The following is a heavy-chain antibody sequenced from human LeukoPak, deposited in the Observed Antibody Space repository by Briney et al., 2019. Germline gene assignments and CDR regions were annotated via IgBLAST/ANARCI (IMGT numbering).Heavy chain of an antibody. CDR3: ARLGAVAGRWRELSYFDF. V-gene: IGHV4-39*07. CDR1: GGSISSSSYY. CDR2: IYPSGST. J-gene: IGHJ4*02. D-gene: IGHD6-19*01. Sequence: PSETLSLTCTVSGGSISSSSYYWGWIRQPPGKGLEWIGSIYPSGSTYYNPSLKSRLTISVDTSQNQFSLRLSSVTAADTAVYYCARLGAVAGRWRELSYFDFWGQGTLVTVSS.